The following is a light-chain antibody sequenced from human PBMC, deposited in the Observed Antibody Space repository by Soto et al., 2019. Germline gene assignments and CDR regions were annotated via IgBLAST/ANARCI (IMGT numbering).Light chain of an antibody. CDR3: SSYTSSSTPNXV. V-gene: IGLV2-14*01. CDR1: SSDVGGYNY. J-gene: IGLJ1*01. CDR2: DVS. Sequence: QSALTQPASVSGSPGQSITISCTGTSSDVGGYNYVSWYQQHPGKAPKLMIYDVSNRPSGVSNRFSGSKSGNTASLTISGLQAEDEADYYCSSYTSSSTPNXVFGTGTKVTVL.